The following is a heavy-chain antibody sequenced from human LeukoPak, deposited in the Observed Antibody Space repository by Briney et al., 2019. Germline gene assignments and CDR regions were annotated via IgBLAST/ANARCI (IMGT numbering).Heavy chain of an antibody. CDR2: INHNGNVN. V-gene: IGHV3-7*03. Sequence: GGSLRLSCEGSAFIFGGHWMNWVRQTPGKGLEWVASINHNGNVNYYVDSVKGRFTISRDNAKNSLYLQMSNLRAEDTAVYFCARGGGLDVWGQGATVTVSS. CDR1: AFIFGGHW. CDR3: ARGGGLDV. J-gene: IGHJ6*02. D-gene: IGHD3-16*01.